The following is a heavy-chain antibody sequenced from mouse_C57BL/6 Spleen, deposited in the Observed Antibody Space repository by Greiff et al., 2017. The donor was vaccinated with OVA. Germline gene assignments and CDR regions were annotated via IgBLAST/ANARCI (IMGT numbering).Heavy chain of an antibody. CDR3: ARGGMMVTKSLYYYAMDY. CDR2: IDPNSGGT. CDR1: GYTFTSYW. Sequence: QVQLQQPGAELVKPGASVKLSCKASGYTFTSYWMHWVKQRPGRGLEWIGRIDPNSGGTKYNEKFKSKATLTVDKPSSTAYMQLSSLTSEDSAVYYCARGGMMVTKSLYYYAMDYWGQGTSVTVSS. V-gene: IGHV1-72*01. D-gene: IGHD2-3*01. J-gene: IGHJ4*01.